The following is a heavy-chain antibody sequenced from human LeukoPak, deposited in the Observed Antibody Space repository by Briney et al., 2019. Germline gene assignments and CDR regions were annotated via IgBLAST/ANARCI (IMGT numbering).Heavy chain of an antibody. D-gene: IGHD3-3*01. Sequence: GESLKISCKGSGYSFTSYWIGWVRQMPGKGLEWMGIIYPGDSDTRYSPSFQGQVTISADKSISTAYLQWGSLKASDTAMYYCARHAQYYDFWSGPENWFDPWGQGTLVTVSS. CDR2: IYPGDSDT. J-gene: IGHJ5*02. CDR3: ARHAQYYDFWSGPENWFDP. V-gene: IGHV5-51*01. CDR1: GYSFTSYW.